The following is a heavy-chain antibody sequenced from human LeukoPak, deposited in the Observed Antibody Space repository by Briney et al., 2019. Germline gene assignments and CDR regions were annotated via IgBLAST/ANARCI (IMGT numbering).Heavy chain of an antibody. Sequence: SETLSLTCAVYGGSFSGYYWSWIRQPPGKGLEWIGEINHSGSTNYNPSLKSRVTISVDTSKNQFSLKLSSVTAADTAVYYCARWNDGGCMDVWGKGTMVTVSS. CDR2: INHSGST. J-gene: IGHJ6*03. D-gene: IGHD1-1*01. CDR3: ARWNDGGCMDV. CDR1: GGSFSGYY. V-gene: IGHV4-34*01.